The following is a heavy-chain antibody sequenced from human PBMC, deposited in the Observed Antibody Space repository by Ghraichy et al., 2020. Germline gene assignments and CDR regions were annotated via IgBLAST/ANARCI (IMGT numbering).Heavy chain of an antibody. D-gene: IGHD5-12*01. Sequence: ASVKVSCKASGYTFTSYAMHWVRQAPGQRLEWMGWINAGNGNTKYSQKFQGRVTITRDTSASTAYMELSSLRSEDTAVYYCARGHSGYVFVYYYYGMDVWGQGTTVTVSS. CDR1: GYTFTSYA. CDR2: INAGNGNT. CDR3: ARGHSGYVFVYYYYGMDV. V-gene: IGHV1-3*01. J-gene: IGHJ6*02.